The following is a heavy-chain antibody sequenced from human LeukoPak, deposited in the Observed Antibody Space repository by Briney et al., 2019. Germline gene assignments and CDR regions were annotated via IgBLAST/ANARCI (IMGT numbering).Heavy chain of an antibody. Sequence: GALRLSCAASGFTFSSYAMHWVRQAPGKGLEWVSAISGSGGSTYYADSVKGRFTISRDNSKNTLYLQMNSLRAEDTAVYYCAKDHRYDSSGSDYWGQGTLVTVSS. D-gene: IGHD3-22*01. CDR3: AKDHRYDSSGSDY. CDR1: GFTFSSYA. V-gene: IGHV3-23*01. CDR2: ISGSGGST. J-gene: IGHJ4*02.